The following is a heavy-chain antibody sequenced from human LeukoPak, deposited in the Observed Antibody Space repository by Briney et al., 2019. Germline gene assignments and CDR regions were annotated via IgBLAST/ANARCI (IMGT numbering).Heavy chain of an antibody. Sequence: PGGSLRLSCAASGFTFSDYYMSWIRQAPGKGLEWVSYISSSSSYTNHADSVKGRFTISRDNAKNSLYLQMNCLRAEDTAVYYCARDICSSTSCSSTQYNWFDPWGQGTLVTVSS. D-gene: IGHD2-2*01. CDR2: ISSSSSYT. V-gene: IGHV3-11*06. J-gene: IGHJ5*02. CDR3: ARDICSSTSCSSTQYNWFDP. CDR1: GFTFSDYY.